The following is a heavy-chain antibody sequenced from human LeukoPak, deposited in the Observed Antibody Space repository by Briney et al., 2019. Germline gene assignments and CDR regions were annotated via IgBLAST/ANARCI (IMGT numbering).Heavy chain of an antibody. CDR2: ISYDGSNK. CDR3: RSLIAAWQDAFDI. J-gene: IGHJ3*02. V-gene: IGHV3-30*03. Sequence: GGSLRLSCAASGFTFSSYGMHWVRQAPGKGLEWVAVISYDGSNKYYADSVKGRFTISRDNSKNTLYLQMNSLRAEDTAVYYCRSLIAAWQDAFDIWGQGTMVTVSS. D-gene: IGHD6-6*01. CDR1: GFTFSSYG.